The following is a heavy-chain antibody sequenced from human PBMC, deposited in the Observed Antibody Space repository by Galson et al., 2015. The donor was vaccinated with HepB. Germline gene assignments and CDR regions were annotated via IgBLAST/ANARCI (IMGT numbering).Heavy chain of an antibody. CDR2: ISGSGGST. D-gene: IGHD1-14*01. J-gene: IGHJ4*02. CDR3: AKVQNRIGEASHPDY. V-gene: IGHV3-23*01. Sequence: SLRLSCAAPGFTFSTYAMSWVRQAPGKGLEWVSTISGSGGSTYYADSVKGRFTISRDTSKNTLYLQMNSLRAEDTALYYCAKVQNRIGEASHPDYWGQGTLVTISS. CDR1: GFTFSTYA.